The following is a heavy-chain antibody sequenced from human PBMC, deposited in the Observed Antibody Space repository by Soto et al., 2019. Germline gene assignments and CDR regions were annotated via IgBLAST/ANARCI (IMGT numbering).Heavy chain of an antibody. V-gene: IGHV1-3*01. CDR1: GYTFTKYA. CDR2: INAGNGNT. Sequence: QVQLVQSGAEVKKPGASVKVSCKSSGYTFTKYAIHWVRQAPGQRLEWMGWINAGNGNTEYSQKFQGRVTISRDTSASTAYMELSSLRSEDTAVYDCARGEGYCSGGRCYRWFDPWGQGTLVTVSS. CDR3: ARGEGYCSGGRCYRWFDP. J-gene: IGHJ5*02. D-gene: IGHD2-15*01.